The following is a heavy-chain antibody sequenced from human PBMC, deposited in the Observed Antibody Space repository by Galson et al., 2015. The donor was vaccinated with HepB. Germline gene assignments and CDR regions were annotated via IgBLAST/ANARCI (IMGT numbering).Heavy chain of an antibody. D-gene: IGHD5-24*01. Sequence: SLRLSCAASGFTFNTYVMSWVRQAPGKGLEWVSGIGGGGGTTNYADSVQGRVTISRDNAKNTLYLQMNSLRAEDTAVYYCARAVGWLRSFDYWGQGTLVTVSS. V-gene: IGHV3-23*01. CDR3: ARAVGWLRSFDY. CDR2: IGGGGGTT. CDR1: GFTFNTYV. J-gene: IGHJ4*02.